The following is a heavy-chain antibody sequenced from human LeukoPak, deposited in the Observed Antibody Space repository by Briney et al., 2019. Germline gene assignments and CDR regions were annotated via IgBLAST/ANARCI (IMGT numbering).Heavy chain of an antibody. CDR1: GFTFSSYA. D-gene: IGHD1-26*01. Sequence: GSLRLSCAASGFTFSSYAMHWVRQPPGQGLEWVGEISLTGRTNYNPSLNGRVTMSLDESSNQLSLNLTSVTAADTAIYYCSRESGAFCPFGYWGQGTLVIVPS. V-gene: IGHV4-4*02. CDR2: ISLTGRT. J-gene: IGHJ4*02. CDR3: SRESGAFCPFGY.